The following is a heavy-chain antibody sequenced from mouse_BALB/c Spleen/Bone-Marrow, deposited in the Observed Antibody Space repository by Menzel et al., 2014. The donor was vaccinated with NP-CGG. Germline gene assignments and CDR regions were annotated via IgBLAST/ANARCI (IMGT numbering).Heavy chain of an antibody. CDR3: ARELSRAMDY. CDR1: GYAFTSYN. D-gene: IGHD2-12*01. CDR2: IDPYSGGT. V-gene: IGHV1S135*01. J-gene: IGHJ4*01. Sequence: VQLQQSGPELVKPGASVKVSCKASGYAFTSYNMYWVKQSHGKSLEWIGYIDPYSGGTNYNLKFRGKATLTVDKSSNTAYIHLNSLTSEDSAVYFCARELSRAMDYWGQGTSVTVSS.